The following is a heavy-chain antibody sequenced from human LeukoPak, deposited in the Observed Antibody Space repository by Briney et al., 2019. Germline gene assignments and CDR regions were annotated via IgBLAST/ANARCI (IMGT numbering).Heavy chain of an antibody. J-gene: IGHJ4*02. V-gene: IGHV3-23*01. CDR1: GFTVSSNY. CDR3: AKAYVTTEDY. Sequence: PGGSLRLSCAASGFTVSSNYMSWVRQAPGKGLEWVSAISGSGGSTYYADSVKGRFTISRDNSKNTLYLQMNSLRAEDTAVYYCAKAYVTTEDYWGQGTLVTVSS. D-gene: IGHD4-17*01. CDR2: ISGSGGST.